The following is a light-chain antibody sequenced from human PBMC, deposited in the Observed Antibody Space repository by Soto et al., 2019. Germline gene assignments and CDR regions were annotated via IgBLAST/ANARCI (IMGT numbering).Light chain of an antibody. CDR2: DVS. CDR3: QQYDSYYT. V-gene: IGKV1-5*02. Sequence: DIHMTQSPSTLSASVGHRVTIICRAIQSISNWLAWYQQKPGKAPTILIYDVSRLESGVPSRFSGIGSGTEFTLTINSLKPDDFATYYCQQYDSYYTFGQGTKVDIK. J-gene: IGKJ2*01. CDR1: QSISNW.